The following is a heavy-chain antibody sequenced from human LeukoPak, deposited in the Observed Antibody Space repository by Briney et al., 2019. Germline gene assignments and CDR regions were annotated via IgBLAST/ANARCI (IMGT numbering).Heavy chain of an antibody. CDR1: EYTLTEIS. D-gene: IGHD2-8*01. V-gene: IGHV1-24*01. CDR3: ARAGAEIVLMVYANQKYNWFDP. J-gene: IGHJ5*02. CDR2: FDPEDGET. Sequence: ASVKVSCKVSEYTLTEISMHWVRQAPGKGLEWMGGFDPEDGETIYAPKFQGRVTMTEDTSTDTAYMELRSLRSDDTAVYYCARAGAEIVLMVYANQKYNWFDPWGQGTLVTVSS.